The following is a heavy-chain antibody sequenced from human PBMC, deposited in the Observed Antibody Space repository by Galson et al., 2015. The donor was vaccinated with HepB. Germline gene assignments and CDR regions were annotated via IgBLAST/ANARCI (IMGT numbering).Heavy chain of an antibody. V-gene: IGHV3-23*01. CDR2: ISGSGFGT. CDR1: GFTFSSSA. Sequence: SLRLSCATSGFTFSSSAMTWVRQAPGKGLEWVSGISGSGFGTYFADSVKGRFTISRDNPKNTLYLQMNNLRAEDTATYYCARSGYDSSGHYRDIDWAYFDYLGQGTLVSVSS. D-gene: IGHD3-22*01. J-gene: IGHJ4*02. CDR3: ARSGYDSSGHYRDIDWAYFDY.